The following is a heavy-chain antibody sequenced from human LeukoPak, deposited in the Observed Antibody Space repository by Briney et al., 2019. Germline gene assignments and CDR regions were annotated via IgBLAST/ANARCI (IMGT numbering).Heavy chain of an antibody. CDR3: AKEFDILTGYPCYFDY. CDR1: GFTVSSNY. J-gene: IGHJ4*02. V-gene: IGHV3-23*01. D-gene: IGHD3-9*01. CDR2: ISGSGGST. Sequence: GGSLRLSCAASGFTVSSNYMSWVRQAPGKGLEWVSGISGSGGSTYYADSVKGRFTISRDKSKNTLYLQMISLRAEDTAVYYCAKEFDILTGYPCYFDYWGQGTLVTVSS.